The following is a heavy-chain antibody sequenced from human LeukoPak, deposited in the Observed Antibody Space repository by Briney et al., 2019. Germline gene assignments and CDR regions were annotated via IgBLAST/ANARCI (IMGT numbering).Heavy chain of an antibody. CDR2: ISYDGSNK. D-gene: IGHD3-3*01. V-gene: IGHV3-30*04. Sequence: PGRSLRLSCAASGFTFSSYAMHWVRQAPGKGLEWVAVISYDGSNKYYADSVKGRFTISRDNSKNTLYLQMNSLRAEDTAVYYCARDGGSGDFWSGYYTSYYFDYWGQGTLVTVSS. J-gene: IGHJ4*02. CDR1: GFTFSSYA. CDR3: ARDGGSGDFWSGYYTSYYFDY.